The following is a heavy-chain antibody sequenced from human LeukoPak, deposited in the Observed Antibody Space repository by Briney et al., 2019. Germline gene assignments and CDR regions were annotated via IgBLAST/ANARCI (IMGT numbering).Heavy chain of an antibody. J-gene: IGHJ6*04. CDR2: IWYDGSNK. D-gene: IGHD3-10*01. CDR3: ARDRVVRGMAEYYYYGMDV. CDR1: GFTFSSYS. Sequence: GGSLRLSCAASGFTFSSYSMHWVRQAPGKGLEWVAVIWYDGSNKYYADSVKGRFTISRDNSKNTLYLQMNSLRAEDTAVYYCARDRVVRGMAEYYYYGMDVWGKGTTVTVSS. V-gene: IGHV3-33*08.